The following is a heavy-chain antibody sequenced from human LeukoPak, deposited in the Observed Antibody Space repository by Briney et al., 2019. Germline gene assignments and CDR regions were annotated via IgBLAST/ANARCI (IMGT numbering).Heavy chain of an antibody. CDR3: ARTYYYDSSGYYTTRQTFDY. CDR1: GGSFSGYY. J-gene: IGHJ4*02. V-gene: IGHV4-34*01. D-gene: IGHD3-22*01. CDR2: INHSGST. Sequence: SETLSLTCAVYGGSFSGYYWSWICQPPGKGLEWIGEINHSGSTNYNPSLKSRVTISVDTSKNQFSLKLSSVTAADTAVYYCARTYYYDSSGYYTTRQTFDYWGQGTLVTVSS.